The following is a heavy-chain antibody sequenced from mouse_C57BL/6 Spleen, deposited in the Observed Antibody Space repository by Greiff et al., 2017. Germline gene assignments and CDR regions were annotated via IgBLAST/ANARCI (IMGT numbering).Heavy chain of an antibody. V-gene: IGHV1-64*01. Sequence: QVQLQQSGAELVKPGASVKLSCKASGYTFTSYWMHWVKQRPGQGLEWIGMIQPNSGSPNYNAKFKSKATLTVDKSSSTAYMQLSSLTSEDSAVYYCAGATVVDDYWGQGTTRTVSS. CDR3: AGATVVDDY. CDR2: IQPNSGSP. D-gene: IGHD1-1*01. J-gene: IGHJ2*01. CDR1: GYTFTSYW.